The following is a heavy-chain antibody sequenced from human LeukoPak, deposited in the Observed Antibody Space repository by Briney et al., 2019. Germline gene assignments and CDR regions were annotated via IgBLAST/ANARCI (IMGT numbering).Heavy chain of an antibody. Sequence: GGSLRLSCTTSGFAFSNYAMNWVRQAPGRGPEWVSGISGFNTYYADSVKGRFTIFRDNSKNVLYLQMDRLRAEDTAVYSCAKDVCTSPRCLLYVDSRGQGTLVTVSS. CDR2: ISGFNT. CDR3: AKDVCTSPRCLLYVDS. J-gene: IGHJ4*02. V-gene: IGHV3-23*01. CDR1: GFAFSNYA. D-gene: IGHD2-8*01.